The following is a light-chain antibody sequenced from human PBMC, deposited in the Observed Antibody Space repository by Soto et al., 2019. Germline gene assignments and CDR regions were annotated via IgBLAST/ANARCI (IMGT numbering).Light chain of an antibody. Sequence: DIQMTQSPSSLSASVGDRVTITCRASQDIDHSLAWYQQKPGKVPKLLIYSASTLQSGVPSRFSGSGSGTAFTLTITSLQPEDVATYYCQEHYSTPPVAFGPGTKVDV. V-gene: IGKV1-27*01. CDR1: QDIDHS. CDR3: QEHYSTPPVA. J-gene: IGKJ3*01. CDR2: SAS.